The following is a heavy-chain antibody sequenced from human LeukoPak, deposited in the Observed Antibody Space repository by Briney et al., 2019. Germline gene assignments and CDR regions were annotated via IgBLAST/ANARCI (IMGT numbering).Heavy chain of an antibody. CDR2: ISYDGSNK. CDR1: GFTFSDYY. CDR3: AKDLYYYDSSGYFDY. Sequence: GGSLRLSCAASGFTFSDYYMSWIRQAPGKGLEWVAVISYDGSNKYYADSVKGRFTISRDNSKNTLYLQMNSLRAEDTAVYYCAKDLYYYDSSGYFDYWGQGTLVTVSS. J-gene: IGHJ4*02. D-gene: IGHD3-22*01. V-gene: IGHV3-30*18.